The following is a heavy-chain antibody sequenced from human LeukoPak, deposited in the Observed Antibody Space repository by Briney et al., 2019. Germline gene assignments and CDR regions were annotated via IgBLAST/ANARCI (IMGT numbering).Heavy chain of an antibody. J-gene: IGHJ2*01. CDR1: GGSISSYF. CDR3: ARYFDL. V-gene: IGHV4-59*01. CDR2: FYYTGNT. Sequence: SETLSLTCSVSGGSISSYFWSWIRQPPGKGLEWIGSFYYTGNTNYNPSLKSRVTISVDTSKNQFSLKMNSVTAADTAVYYCARYFDLWGRGTLVTVSS.